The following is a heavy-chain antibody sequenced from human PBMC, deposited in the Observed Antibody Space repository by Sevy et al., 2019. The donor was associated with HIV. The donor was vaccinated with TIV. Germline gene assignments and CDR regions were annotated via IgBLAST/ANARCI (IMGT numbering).Heavy chain of an antibody. CDR1: GYTFASYC. J-gene: IGHJ5*02. CDR3: ARISTPRGKFNWFDP. CDR2: IGPYNGNI. Sequence: ASVKVSCKASGYTFASYCISWVRQAPGQGLEYMGWIGPYNGNIKYAQNIQDRVTMTTDSSTSTAYMELSSLRSDDTAVYFCARISTPRGKFNWFDPWGQGTLVTVSS. D-gene: IGHD3-10*01. V-gene: IGHV1-18*01.